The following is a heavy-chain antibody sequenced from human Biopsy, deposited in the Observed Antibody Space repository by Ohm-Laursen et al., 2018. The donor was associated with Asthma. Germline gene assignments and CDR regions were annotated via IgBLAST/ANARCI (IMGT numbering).Heavy chain of an antibody. V-gene: IGHV4-39*01. CDR2: IYYSGTT. Sequence: SETLSLICSLSSGSGGYMRSGNYYWGWIRQPSGKGLEWIGSIYYSGTTYYNPSLESRVTVSADTSKNQFSLKLTSVTAADTAVYYCVRGSSSWHHGPFHYYYGLDVWGQGTTATVSS. J-gene: IGHJ6*02. D-gene: IGHD6-13*01. CDR1: SGSGGYMRSGNYY. CDR3: VRGSSSWHHGPFHYYYGLDV.